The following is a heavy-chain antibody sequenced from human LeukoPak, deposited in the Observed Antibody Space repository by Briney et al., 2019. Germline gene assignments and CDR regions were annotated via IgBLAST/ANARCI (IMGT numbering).Heavy chain of an antibody. CDR2: IIPILGIA. CDR3: ARDIGIAARTTRFDY. J-gene: IGHJ4*02. CDR1: GGTFSSYT. V-gene: IGHV1-69*04. Sequence: SVKVSCKASGGTFSSYTISWVRQAPGQGLEWMGRIIPILGIANYAQKFQGRVTTTADKSTSTAYMELSSLRSEDTAVYYCARDIGIAARTTRFDYWGQGTLVTVSS. D-gene: IGHD6-13*01.